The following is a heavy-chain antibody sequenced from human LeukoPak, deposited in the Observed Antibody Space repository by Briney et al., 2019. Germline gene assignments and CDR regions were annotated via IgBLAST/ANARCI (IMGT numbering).Heavy chain of an antibody. V-gene: IGHV5-51*01. CDR2: IFPGDSDT. J-gene: IGHJ5*02. Sequence: GESLKISCKGYGDRFTSYWVDWVRQMPGKGLEWMGIIFPGDSDTRYSPSIQGQVTISVDRSISTAYLQWSSLKASDTAIYYCARRPSPSQNWLAPWGQGTLVTVSS. CDR1: GDRFTSYW. CDR3: ARRPSPSQNWLAP.